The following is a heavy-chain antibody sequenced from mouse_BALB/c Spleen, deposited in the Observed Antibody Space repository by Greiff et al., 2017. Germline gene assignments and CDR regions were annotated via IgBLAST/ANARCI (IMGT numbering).Heavy chain of an antibody. Sequence: VQGVESGPGLVAPSQSLSITCTVSGFSLTSYGVHWVRQPPGKGLEWLGVIWAGGSTNYNSALMSRLSISKDNSKSQVFLKMNSLQTDDTAMYYCARHYGSSFWAMDYWGQGTSVTVSS. CDR1: GFSLTSYG. D-gene: IGHD1-1*01. V-gene: IGHV2-9*02. CDR2: IWAGGST. J-gene: IGHJ4*01. CDR3: ARHYGSSFWAMDY.